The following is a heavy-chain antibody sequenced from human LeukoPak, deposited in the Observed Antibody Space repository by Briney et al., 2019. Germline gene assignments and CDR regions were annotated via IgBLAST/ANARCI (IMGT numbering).Heavy chain of an antibody. CDR3: ARSRDWNYVGQNWFDP. CDR1: GGSFSGYY. Sequence: PSETLSLTCAVYGGSFSGYYWSWIRQPPGKGLEWIGEINHSGSTNYNPSLKSRVTISVDTSKNQFSLKLSSVTAADTAVYYCARSRDWNYVGQNWFDPWGQGTLVTVSS. J-gene: IGHJ5*02. V-gene: IGHV4-34*01. CDR2: INHSGST. D-gene: IGHD1-7*01.